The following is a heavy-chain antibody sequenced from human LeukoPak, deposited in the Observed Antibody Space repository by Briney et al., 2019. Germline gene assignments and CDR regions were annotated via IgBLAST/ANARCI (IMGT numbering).Heavy chain of an antibody. V-gene: IGHV1-69*01. D-gene: IGHD5-12*01. CDR1: GYTFSNYG. J-gene: IGHJ3*02. CDR3: ARAGPYSGDAFDI. CDR2: IIPTFGVA. Sequence: SVKVSCKASGYTFSNYGVTWVRQAPRQGLEWMGGIIPTFGVAEFAQNLQGRVTITADESTSTAYMELSSLRSEDTAVYYCARAGPYSGDAFDIWGQGTMVTVSS.